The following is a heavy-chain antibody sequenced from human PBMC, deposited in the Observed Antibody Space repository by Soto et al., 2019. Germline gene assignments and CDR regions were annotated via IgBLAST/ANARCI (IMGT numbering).Heavy chain of an antibody. J-gene: IGHJ4*02. D-gene: IGHD1-26*01. CDR3: VKDSPHSGNSQDLDY. CDR2: LNHGGGGAR. Sequence: EVQLLESGGGLVQPGGSLRLSCTASGFTFSDFAMTWVRQAPGKGLEWVAALNHGGGGARYYAYSVKGRFTISRDNSKNTLNLQMDSMRAEDTSMYFGVKDSPHSGNSQDLDYWGQGTLVAVSS. V-gene: IGHV3-23*01. CDR1: GFTFSDFA.